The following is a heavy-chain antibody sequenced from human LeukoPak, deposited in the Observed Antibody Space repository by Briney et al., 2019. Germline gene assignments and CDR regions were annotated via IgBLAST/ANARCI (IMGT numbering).Heavy chain of an antibody. CDR2: IYPGDSDT. Sequence: GESLKISCQGSGYSFTSYWIGWVRQMPGKGLEWMGIIYPGDSDTRYSPSFQGQVTISADKSISTAYLQWSSLKASDTAMYYCARHQQVRRDGYNYVLYWGQGTLVTVSS. J-gene: IGHJ4*02. V-gene: IGHV5-51*01. CDR1: GYSFTSYW. CDR3: ARHQQVRRDGYNYVLY. D-gene: IGHD5-24*01.